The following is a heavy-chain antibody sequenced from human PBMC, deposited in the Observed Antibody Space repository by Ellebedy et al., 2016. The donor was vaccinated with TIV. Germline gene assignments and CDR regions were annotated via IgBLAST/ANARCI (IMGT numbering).Heavy chain of an antibody. CDR2: ISSNGGST. V-gene: IGHV3-64D*09. J-gene: IGHJ4*02. CDR3: GLLYSSSSAALDY. D-gene: IGHD6-6*01. CDR1: GFTFSSYA. Sequence: GESLKISCSASGFTFSSYAMHWVRQAPGKGLEYVSAISSNGGSTYYADSVKGRFTISRDNSKNTLYLQMSSLRAEDTAVYYCGLLYSSSSAALDYWGQGTLVTVSS.